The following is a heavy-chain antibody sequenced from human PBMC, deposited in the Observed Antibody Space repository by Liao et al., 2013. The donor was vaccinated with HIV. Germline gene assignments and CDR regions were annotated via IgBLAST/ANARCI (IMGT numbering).Heavy chain of an antibody. V-gene: IGHV4-59*13. CDR1: GGSISSYS. Sequence: QLQLQESGPGLVKPSETLSLTCSVSGGSISSYSWTWIRQTPGRGVEWIGYIDYSGTTNYNPSLKSRVTISMVTSKNQFSLSLMAVAAADSGVYYCARGILGSSYGAYYYYMDVWGKGTTVTVSS. CDR3: ARGILGSSYGAYYYYMDV. CDR2: IDYSGTT. D-gene: IGHD6-13*01. J-gene: IGHJ6*03.